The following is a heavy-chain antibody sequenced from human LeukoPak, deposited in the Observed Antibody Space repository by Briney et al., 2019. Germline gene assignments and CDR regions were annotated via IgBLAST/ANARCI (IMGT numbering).Heavy chain of an antibody. J-gene: IGHJ4*02. CDR1: GFTFDDYA. CDR2: ISWDGGST. D-gene: IGHD3-9*01. Sequence: GGSLRLSCAASGFTFDDYAMHWVRQAPGKGQEWVSLISWDGGSTYYADSVKGRFTISRDNSKNSLYLQMNSLRAEDTAVYYCAREPTYYDILTGYYREYYFDYWGQGTLVTVSS. CDR3: AREPTYYDILTGYYREYYFDY. V-gene: IGHV3-43D*03.